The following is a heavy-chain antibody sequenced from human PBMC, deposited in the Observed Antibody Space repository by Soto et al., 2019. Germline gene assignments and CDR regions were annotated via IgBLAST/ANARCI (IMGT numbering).Heavy chain of an antibody. D-gene: IGHD6-6*01. Sequence: GTSVKVSCKASGYTFTGYYMHWVRQAPGQGLEWMGWINPNSGGTNYALKFQGWVTMTRDTFISTAYMELSRLISDDAAVFYWAISIAALRERYYYYGMDVWGQGITVTVSS. CDR3: AISIAALRERYYYYGMDV. J-gene: IGHJ6*02. CDR2: INPNSGGT. CDR1: GYTFTGYY. V-gene: IGHV1-2*04.